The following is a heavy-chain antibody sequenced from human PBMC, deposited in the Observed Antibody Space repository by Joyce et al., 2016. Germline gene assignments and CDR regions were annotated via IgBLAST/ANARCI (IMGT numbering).Heavy chain of an antibody. CDR3: ASQNQLGH. J-gene: IGHJ4*02. D-gene: IGHD6-6*01. Sequence: EVQLVESGGGLVQPGGSLRLSCAASGFTFNTYWMNWVRQAPGKGLEWVASIKQDGSETYYVDSVKGRFTISRDNAKSSVYLQMNSLRAEDTAVYYCASQNQLGHWGQGTLVTVSS. V-gene: IGHV3-7*01. CDR1: GFTFNTYW. CDR2: IKQDGSET.